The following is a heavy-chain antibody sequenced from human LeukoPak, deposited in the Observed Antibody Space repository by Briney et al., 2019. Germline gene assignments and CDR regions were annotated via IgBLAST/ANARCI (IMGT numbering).Heavy chain of an antibody. J-gene: IGHJ5*02. CDR3: ARDRTTIAAASNWFDP. V-gene: IGHV1-2*02. Sequence: GASVKVSCKASGYTFTGYYMHWVRQAPGQGLEWMGWINPNSGGTNYAQKFQGRVTMTRDTSISTAYMELSRLRSDDTAVYYCARDRTTIAAASNWFDPWGQGTLVTVSS. CDR1: GYTFTGYY. D-gene: IGHD6-13*01. CDR2: INPNSGGT.